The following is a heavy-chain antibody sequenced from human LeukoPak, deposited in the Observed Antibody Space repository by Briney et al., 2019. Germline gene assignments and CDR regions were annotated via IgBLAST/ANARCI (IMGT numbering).Heavy chain of an antibody. Sequence: SETLSLTCTVSGGSISSYYWSWIRQPPGKGLEWIGYIYYSGSTNYNPSLKSRVTISVDTSKNQFSLKLSSVTAADTAVYYCARWTMVRGVLDYWGQGTLVTVSS. D-gene: IGHD3-10*01. CDR1: GGSISSYY. V-gene: IGHV4-59*01. CDR2: IYYSGST. CDR3: ARWTMVRGVLDY. J-gene: IGHJ4*02.